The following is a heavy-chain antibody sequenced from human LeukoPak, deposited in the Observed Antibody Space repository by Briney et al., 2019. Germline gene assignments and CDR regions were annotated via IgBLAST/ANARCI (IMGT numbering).Heavy chain of an antibody. J-gene: IGHJ4*02. CDR2: INPNSGGT. Sequence: ASVKVSCKASGYTFTGYYMHWVRQAPGQGLEWMGWINPNSGGTNYAQKFQGRVTMTRDTSISTAYMELRSLRSDDTAVYYCARDPVAGGGSYGFDYWGQGTLVTVSS. D-gene: IGHD1-26*01. V-gene: IGHV1-2*02. CDR3: ARDPVAGGGSYGFDY. CDR1: GYTFTGYY.